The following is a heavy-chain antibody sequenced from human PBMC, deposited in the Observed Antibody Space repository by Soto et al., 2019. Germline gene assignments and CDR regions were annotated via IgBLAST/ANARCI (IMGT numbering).Heavy chain of an antibody. CDR2: INPNSGGT. Sequence: ASVKVSCKASGYTFTGYYMHGVRQAHGQGLEWMGWINPNSGGTNYAQKFQGWLTITKDTSKNQVVLTMTNMDPVDTATYYCAHLVVAGITYYFDSWGQGTLVTVSS. J-gene: IGHJ4*02. CDR1: GYTFTGYY. V-gene: IGHV1-2*04. D-gene: IGHD2-15*01. CDR3: AHLVVAGITYYFDS.